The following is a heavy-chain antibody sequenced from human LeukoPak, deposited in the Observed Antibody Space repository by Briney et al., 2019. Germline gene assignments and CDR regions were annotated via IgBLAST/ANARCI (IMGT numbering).Heavy chain of an antibody. CDR2: IYSSGTT. V-gene: IGHV4-4*07. J-gene: IGHJ4*02. Sequence: SETLSLTCTVSGGSLSSYDWNWIRQPAGKGLEWIGRIYSSGTTNYNPSLKSRVTMSVARSKNQFSLKLSSVTAADTAVYFCARGTPTDTTMVTTGGQGTLVTVSS. D-gene: IGHD5-18*01. CDR1: GGSLSSYD. CDR3: ARGTPTDTTMVTT.